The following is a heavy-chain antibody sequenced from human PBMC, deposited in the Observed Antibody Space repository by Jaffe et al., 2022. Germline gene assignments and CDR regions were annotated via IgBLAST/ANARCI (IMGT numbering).Heavy chain of an antibody. CDR2: ISASGTRT. Sequence: EVQLLESGGGSVQPGGSLRLSCAASGFTFSTYAMSWVRQAPGKGVEWVSTISASGTRTYYADSVKGRFTISRDTSKNTLYLQMNSLRAEDTAVYYCAKDFGQWLGNAFEIWGQGTMVTVSS. CDR1: GFTFSTYA. CDR3: AKDFGQWLGNAFEI. V-gene: IGHV3-23*01. D-gene: IGHD6-19*01. J-gene: IGHJ3*02.